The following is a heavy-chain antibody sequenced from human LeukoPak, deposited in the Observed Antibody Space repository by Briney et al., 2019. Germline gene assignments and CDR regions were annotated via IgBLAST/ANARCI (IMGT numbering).Heavy chain of an antibody. Sequence: GASVKVSCKASGYTFTGYYMHWVRQAPGQGLEWMGWINPNSGGTNYAQKFQGRVTMTRDTSISTAYMELSRLRSDDTAVYYCASAAVDHISGPLYYFDYWGQGALVTVSS. J-gene: IGHJ4*02. V-gene: IGHV1-2*02. CDR2: INPNSGGT. CDR3: ASAAVDHISGPLYYFDY. CDR1: GYTFTGYY. D-gene: IGHD1-14*01.